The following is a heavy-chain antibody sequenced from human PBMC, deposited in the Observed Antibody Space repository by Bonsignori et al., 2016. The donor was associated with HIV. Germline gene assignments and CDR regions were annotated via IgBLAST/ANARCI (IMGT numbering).Heavy chain of an antibody. Sequence: VRQMPGKGLEWMGIIYPGDSDTRYSPSFQGQVTISADKSISTAYLQWSSLKASDTAMYYCARERVGFGDILTADTPWYFDYWGQGTLVTVSS. CDR2: IYPGDSDT. D-gene: IGHD3-9*01. J-gene: IGHJ4*02. V-gene: IGHV5-51*01. CDR3: ARERVGFGDILTADTPWYFDY.